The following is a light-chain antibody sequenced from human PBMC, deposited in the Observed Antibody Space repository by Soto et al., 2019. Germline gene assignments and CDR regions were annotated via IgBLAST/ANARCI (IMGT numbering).Light chain of an antibody. CDR2: RVS. CDR1: QSVSNRY. V-gene: IGKV3-20*01. CDR3: QQYCNVPLT. J-gene: IGKJ4*01. Sequence: EVVMTQSPGTLSLSPGEGATLSCRASQSVSNRYFAWYQQKPGQAPRLLIYRVSSRATGVPDRFSGSGSGTDFTLTISRLEPEDFAVYYCQQYCNVPLTFGGGTKVEIK.